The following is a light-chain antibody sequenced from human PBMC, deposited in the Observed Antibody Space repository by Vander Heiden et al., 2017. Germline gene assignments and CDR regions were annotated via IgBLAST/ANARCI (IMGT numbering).Light chain of an antibody. CDR3: AAWDDILNGVL. Sequence: QSVMTQPPSVSEDPRQSVTISCSGSSSNIGNNAVNWYQQHPGNAPKLLIYDNDLLPSGVSDRFSGSKSGTSASLAISGLQSEDEADYYCAAWDDILNGVLFGGGTKLTVL. V-gene: IGLV1-36*01. J-gene: IGLJ2*01. CDR2: DND. CDR1: SSNIGNNA.